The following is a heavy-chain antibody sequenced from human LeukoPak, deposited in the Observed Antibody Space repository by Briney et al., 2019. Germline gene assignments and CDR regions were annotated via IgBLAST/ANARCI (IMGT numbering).Heavy chain of an antibody. V-gene: IGHV3-48*01. Sequence: GGSLRLSCVASGITFSSYSMNWVRQAPGKGLEWVSYISSFSGTINYADSVKGRFTISRDNAKNSLYLQMNSLRAEDTAVYYCARARVTRVWDYYYMDVWGKGTTVTVSS. D-gene: IGHD4-11*01. J-gene: IGHJ6*03. CDR3: ARARVTRVWDYYYMDV. CDR2: ISSFSGTI. CDR1: GITFSSYS.